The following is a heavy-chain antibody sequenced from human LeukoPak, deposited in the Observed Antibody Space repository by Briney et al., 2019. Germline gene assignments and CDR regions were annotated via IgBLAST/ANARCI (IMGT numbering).Heavy chain of an antibody. Sequence: GGSLRLSCAASGFTFSSYGMSWVRQAPGKGLEWVSAISGSGGSTYYADSVKGRFTISRDNSKNTLYLQMNSLRAEDTAVYYCAKDADYYYGSGSYTNFDYWGQGTLVTVSS. CDR2: ISGSGGST. CDR3: AKDADYYYGSGSYTNFDY. J-gene: IGHJ4*02. CDR1: GFTFSSYG. D-gene: IGHD3-10*01. V-gene: IGHV3-23*01.